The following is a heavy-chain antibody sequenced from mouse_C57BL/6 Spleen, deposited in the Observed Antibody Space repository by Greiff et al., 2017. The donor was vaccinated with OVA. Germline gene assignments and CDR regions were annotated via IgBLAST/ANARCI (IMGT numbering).Heavy chain of an antibody. D-gene: IGHD2-13*01. J-gene: IGHJ2*02. CDR1: GYTFTSYW. V-gene: IGHV1-59*01. CDR3: ARSTDDYPCSLDY. CDR2: INPYDGGT. Sequence: VQLQQSGAELVRPGTSVKLSCKASGYTFTSYWMHWVKQRHGQGLEWIGVINPYDGGTNYNQKFKGKATLTVDKSSSTAYMQLRSLTSEDSAVYYCARSTDDYPCSLDYWGQGTSLTVSS.